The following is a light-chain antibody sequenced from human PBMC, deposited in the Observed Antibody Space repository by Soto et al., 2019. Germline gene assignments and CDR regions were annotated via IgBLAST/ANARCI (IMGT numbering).Light chain of an antibody. CDR1: SSDVGGYNY. Sequence: QSVLTQPASVSGSPGQSSTISCTGTSSDVGGYNYVSWYQQHPGKAPKLMIYDVSNRPSGVSNRFSGSKSGNTASLTISGLQAEDEADYYCSSYTSTDSLYVFGAGTKLTVL. CDR3: SSYTSTDSLYV. CDR2: DVS. V-gene: IGLV2-14*01. J-gene: IGLJ1*01.